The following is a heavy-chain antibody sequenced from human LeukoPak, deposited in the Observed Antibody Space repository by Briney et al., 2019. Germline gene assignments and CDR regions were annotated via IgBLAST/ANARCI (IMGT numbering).Heavy chain of an antibody. CDR3: ARVNYDFWSGYYQSYWYFDL. Sequence: SQTLSLTCAISGDSVSSNSAAWNWIRQSPSRGLEWLGRTYYRSKWYNDYAVTVKSRITINPDTSKNQFSLQLNSVTPEDTAVYYCARVNYDFWSGYYQSYWYFDLWGRGTLVTDSS. CDR1: GDSVSSNSAA. V-gene: IGHV6-1*01. J-gene: IGHJ2*01. CDR2: TYYRSKWYN. D-gene: IGHD3-3*01.